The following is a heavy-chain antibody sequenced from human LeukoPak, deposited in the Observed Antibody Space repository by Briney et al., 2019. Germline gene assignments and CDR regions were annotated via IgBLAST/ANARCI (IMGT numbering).Heavy chain of an antibody. J-gene: IGHJ5*02. CDR3: ARETQLWLPQYNWFDP. CDR2: INPNSGGT. CDR1: GYTFTGYY. V-gene: IGHV1-2*02. Sequence: ASVKVSCKASGYTFTGYYMHWVRQAPGQGLEWMGWINPNSGGTNYAQKFQGRVTMTRDTSISTAYMELSRLRSDDTAVYYCARETQLWLPQYNWFDPWGQGTLVTVSS. D-gene: IGHD5-18*01.